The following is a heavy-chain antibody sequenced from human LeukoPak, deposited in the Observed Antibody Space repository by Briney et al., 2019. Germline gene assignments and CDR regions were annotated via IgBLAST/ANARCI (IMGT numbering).Heavy chain of an antibody. CDR2: INPNSGGT. CDR1: GYTFTGYY. V-gene: IGHV1-2*02. CDR3: ARSSYIVVVVAALSS. J-gene: IGHJ4*02. Sequence: ASVKVSCKASGYTFTGYYMHWGRQAPGQGLEWMGWINPNSGGTNYAQKFQGRVTMTRDTSISTAYMELSRLRSDDTAVYYCARSSYIVVVVAALSSWGQGTLVTVSS. D-gene: IGHD2-15*01.